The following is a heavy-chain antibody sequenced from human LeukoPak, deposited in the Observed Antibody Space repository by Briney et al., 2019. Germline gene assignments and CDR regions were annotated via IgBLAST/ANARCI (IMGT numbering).Heavy chain of an antibody. CDR2: ISSRDNTI. J-gene: IGHJ4*02. CDR3: VRQWLAWDY. Sequence: TGGSLRLSCAASGFTFSIYEMNWVRQAPGKGPEWVSYISSRDNTIYYADSVKGRFTISRDNVKNSLYLQMNSLRAEDTAVYYCVRQWLAWDYWRQGTLVTVSS. D-gene: IGHD6-19*01. V-gene: IGHV3-48*03. CDR1: GFTFSIYE.